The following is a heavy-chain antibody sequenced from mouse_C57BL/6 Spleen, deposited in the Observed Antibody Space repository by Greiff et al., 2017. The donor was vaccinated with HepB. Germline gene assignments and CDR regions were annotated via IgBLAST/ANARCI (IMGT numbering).Heavy chain of an antibody. V-gene: IGHV5-4*01. J-gene: IGHJ3*01. CDR3: AREGVTGTSWFAY. CDR2: ISDGGSYT. CDR1: GFTFSSYA. D-gene: IGHD4-1*01. Sequence: EVQVVESGGGLVKPGGSLKLSCAASGFTFSSYAMSWVRQTPEKRLEWVATISDGGSYTYYPDNVKGRFTISRDNAKNNLYLQMSHLKSEDTAMYYCAREGVTGTSWFAYWGQGTLVTVSA.